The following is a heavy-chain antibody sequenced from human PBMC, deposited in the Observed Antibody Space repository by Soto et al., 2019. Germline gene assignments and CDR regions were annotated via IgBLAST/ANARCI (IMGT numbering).Heavy chain of an antibody. V-gene: IGHV1-18*01. CDR1: GYTFTSYG. J-gene: IGHJ4*02. Sequence: GASVKVSCKASGYTFTSYGISWVRQAPGQGPEWMGWISAYNGNTNYAQKLQGRVTMTTDTSTSTAYMELRSLRSDDTAVYYCAMSELSGSYPAYWGQGTLVTVSS. D-gene: IGHD1-26*01. CDR2: ISAYNGNT. CDR3: AMSELSGSYPAY.